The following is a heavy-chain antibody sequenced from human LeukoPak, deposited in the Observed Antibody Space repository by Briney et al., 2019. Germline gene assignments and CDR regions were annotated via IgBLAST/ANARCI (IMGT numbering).Heavy chain of an antibody. J-gene: IGHJ6*03. D-gene: IGHD3-9*01. CDR3: ARIVVLRYFDWLLRGSYYYYYMDV. CDR2: INHSGST. V-gene: IGHV4-34*01. Sequence: PSETLSLTCAVYGGSFSGYYWSWIRQPPGKGLEWIGEINHSGSTNYNPSLKSRVTISVDTSKNQFSLKLSSVTAADTAVYYCARIVVLRYFDWLLRGSYYYYYMDVWGKGTTVTVSS. CDR1: GGSFSGYY.